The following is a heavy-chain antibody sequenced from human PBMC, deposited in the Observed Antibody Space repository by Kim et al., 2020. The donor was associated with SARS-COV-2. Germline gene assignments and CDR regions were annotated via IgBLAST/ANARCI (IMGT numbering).Heavy chain of an antibody. V-gene: IGHV3-23*03. CDR3: ARNPPAMVRGVVDY. J-gene: IGHJ4*02. D-gene: IGHD3-10*01. Sequence: AAPVKGRLTISRDNSKTTLYLQMNSLSAEDTAVYYCARNPPAMVRGVVDYWGQRTLVTVSS.